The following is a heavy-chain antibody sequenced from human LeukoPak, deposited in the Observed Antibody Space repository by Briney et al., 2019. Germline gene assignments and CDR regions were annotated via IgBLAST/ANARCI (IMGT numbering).Heavy chain of an antibody. Sequence: GESLKISCKGSGYSFTNYRIGWVRQMPGKGLEWIGIIYPGDSDTRYSPSFQGQVTISADKSISTAYLQWSSLKASDSAMYYCARFMRSGGSWYFDYWGQGTLVTVSS. J-gene: IGHJ4*02. CDR1: GYSFTNYR. D-gene: IGHD2-15*01. V-gene: IGHV5-51*01. CDR2: IYPGDSDT. CDR3: ARFMRSGGSWYFDY.